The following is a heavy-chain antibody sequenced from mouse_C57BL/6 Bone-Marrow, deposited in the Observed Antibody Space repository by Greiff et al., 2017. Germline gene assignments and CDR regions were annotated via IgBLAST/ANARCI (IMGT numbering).Heavy chain of an antibody. V-gene: IGHV14-2*01. CDR3: ARENYYGSSLVDFDY. Sequence: EVKLVESGAELVKPGASVKLSCTASGFNIKDYYMHWVKQRTEQGLEWIGRIDPEDGETKYAPKFQGKATITADTSSNTAYLQLSSLTSEDTAVYYCARENYYGSSLVDFDYWGQGTTLTVSS. CDR2: IDPEDGET. D-gene: IGHD1-1*01. J-gene: IGHJ2*01. CDR1: GFNIKDYY.